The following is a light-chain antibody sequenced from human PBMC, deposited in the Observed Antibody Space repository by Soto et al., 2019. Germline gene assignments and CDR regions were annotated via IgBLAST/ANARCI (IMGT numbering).Light chain of an antibody. CDR3: GAWDNSLTVVV. CDR1: SSNIGRNS. CDR2: DND. Sequence: QSVLTQPPSLSEAPGQKVTISCSGSSSNIGRNSVSWYQHLPGTAPKLLIYDNDKRPSGIPDRFSGSKSGTSATLGITGLQTGDEADYYCGAWDNSLTVVVFGGGTKVTVL. V-gene: IGLV1-51*01. J-gene: IGLJ2*01.